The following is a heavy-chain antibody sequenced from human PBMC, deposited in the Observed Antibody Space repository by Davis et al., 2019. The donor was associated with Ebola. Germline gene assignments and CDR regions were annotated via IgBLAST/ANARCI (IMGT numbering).Heavy chain of an antibody. CDR1: GFTFSSYA. CDR3: AKADRAGATWGSFDC. D-gene: IGHD3-16*01. Sequence: GESLKISCAASGFTFSSYAMSWVRQAPGKGLEWVSGISGSGGSTYYADSVKGRFTISRDNSKNTLDLQMKSLRVEDTAVYYCAKADRAGATWGSFDCWGQGTLVTVSS. V-gene: IGHV3-23*01. CDR2: ISGSGGST. J-gene: IGHJ4*02.